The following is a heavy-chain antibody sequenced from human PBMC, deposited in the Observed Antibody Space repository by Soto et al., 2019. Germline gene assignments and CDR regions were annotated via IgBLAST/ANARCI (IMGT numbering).Heavy chain of an antibody. J-gene: IGHJ4*02. D-gene: IGHD5-12*01. CDR3: AKKVPDSGYDPSGDY. Sequence: PGGSLRLSCAASGFTFSSYAMSWVRQSPGKGLEWVSATSGSGGSTYYADSVKGRFTISRDNSKNTLYLQMNSLRAEDTAVYYCAKKVPDSGYDPSGDYWGQGTLVTVSS. CDR2: TSGSGGST. CDR1: GFTFSSYA. V-gene: IGHV3-23*01.